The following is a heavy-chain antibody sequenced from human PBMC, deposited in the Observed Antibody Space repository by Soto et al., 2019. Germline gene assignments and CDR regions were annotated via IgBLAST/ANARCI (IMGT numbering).Heavy chain of an antibody. V-gene: IGHV4-39*01. CDR2: IYYSGST. CDR1: GGSISSSSYY. J-gene: IGHJ4*02. Sequence: SETLSLTCTVSGGSISSSSYYWGWIRQPPGKGLEWIGSIYYSGSTYYNPSLKSRVTISVDTSKNQFSLKLSSVTAADTAVYYCARQDYGGRNFDYWGQGTLVTVSS. CDR3: ARQDYGGRNFDY. D-gene: IGHD4-17*01.